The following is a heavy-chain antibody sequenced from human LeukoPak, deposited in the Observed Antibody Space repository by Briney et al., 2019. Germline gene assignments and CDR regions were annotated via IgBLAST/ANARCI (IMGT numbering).Heavy chain of an antibody. V-gene: IGHV3-49*03. D-gene: IGHD2-2*01. J-gene: IGHJ6*02. Sequence: GGSLRLSCTASGFTFGDYAMSWFRQAPGKGLEWVGFIRSKAYDGTTEYAASVKGRFTISRDDSKSIAYLQMNSLKTEDTAVYYCTRAHVASDYCSSTSCYESTSYYYGMDVWGQGTTVTVSS. CDR3: TRAHVASDYCSSTSCYESTSYYYGMDV. CDR1: GFTFGDYA. CDR2: IRSKAYDGTT.